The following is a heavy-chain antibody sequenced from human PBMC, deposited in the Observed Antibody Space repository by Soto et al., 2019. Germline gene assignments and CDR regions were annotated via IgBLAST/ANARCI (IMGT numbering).Heavy chain of an antibody. D-gene: IGHD2-15*01. J-gene: IGHJ4*02. V-gene: IGHV4-39*01. CDR2: IFHRGST. Sequence: PLQESGPGLLKPSETLSLTCTVSGGSISSPSYNWGWVRQPPGKGPEWIGTIFHRGSTRYNPSLGGRLARSGDTSKSQSSLTLTSVTAADTAVYYCTTVASGHFDSWGQGAQVTVSS. CDR3: TTVASGHFDS. CDR1: GGSISSPSYN.